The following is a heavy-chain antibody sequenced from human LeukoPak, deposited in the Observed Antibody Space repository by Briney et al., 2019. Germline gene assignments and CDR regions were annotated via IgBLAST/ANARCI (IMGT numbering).Heavy chain of an antibody. D-gene: IGHD2-21*01. V-gene: IGHV3-7*01. CDR3: ARKLHYYYYMDV. CDR1: GFTFSSYW. J-gene: IGHJ6*03. CDR2: IKEDGSEK. Sequence: GGSLRLSCVASGFTFSSYWMSWVCQAPGKGLEWVANIKEDGSEKYYVDSVKGRFTISRDNARNSLYLQMNSLRAEDTAVYYCARKLHYYYYMDVWGKGTTVTISS.